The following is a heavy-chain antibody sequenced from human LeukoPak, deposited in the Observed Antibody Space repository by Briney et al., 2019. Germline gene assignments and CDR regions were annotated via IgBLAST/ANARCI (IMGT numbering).Heavy chain of an antibody. J-gene: IGHJ5*02. CDR2: ISAYNGNT. V-gene: IGHV1-18*01. D-gene: IGHD3-10*01. CDR3: ARHGSGSYQYNWFDP. CDR1: GYTFTSYG. Sequence: ASVKVSCKASGYTFTSYGISWVRQAPGQGLEWMGWISAYNGNTNYAQKLQGRVTMTTDTSTSTAYMELRSLRSDDTAVYYCARHGSGSYQYNWFDPWGQGTLATVSS.